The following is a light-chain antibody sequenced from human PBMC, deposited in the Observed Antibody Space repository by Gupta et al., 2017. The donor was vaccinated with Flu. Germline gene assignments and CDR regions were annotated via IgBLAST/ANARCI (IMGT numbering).Light chain of an antibody. CDR3: QAWDSSTFWV. CDR2: QDS. CDR1: KLGDKY. V-gene: IGLV3-1*01. Sequence: SYELTQPPSVSVSTGQIASITCSGDKLGDKYACWYQQKPGQSPVLVIYQDSKRPSGIPERFSGSNSGNTATLTISGTQAMDEADYYCQAWDSSTFWVFGGGTKLTVL. J-gene: IGLJ3*02.